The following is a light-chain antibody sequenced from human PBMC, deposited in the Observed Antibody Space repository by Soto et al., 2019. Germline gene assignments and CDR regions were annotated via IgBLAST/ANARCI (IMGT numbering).Light chain of an antibody. V-gene: IGLV2-23*02. J-gene: IGLJ1*01. CDR1: SSDVGSYNL. CDR2: EVS. Sequence: QSALTQPASVSGSPGQSITISCTGTSSDVGSYNLVSWYQQHPGKAPKLMIYEVSKRPSGVSNRFSGSKSGNTASLTISGLQAEDEAEYYCRSYAGSSTFVFGTGTKVTVL. CDR3: RSYAGSSTFV.